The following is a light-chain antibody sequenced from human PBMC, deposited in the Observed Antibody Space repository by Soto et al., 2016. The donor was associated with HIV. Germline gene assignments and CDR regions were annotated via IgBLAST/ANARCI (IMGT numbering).Light chain of an antibody. CDR3: QVWDSSSDHSEGV. J-gene: IGLJ1*01. CDR2: DDS. Sequence: SYELTQPPSVSVAPGKTARITCGGNKIGSKSVHWYQQKPGQAPVLVVYDDSDRPSGIPERFSGSNSGNTATLTISRVEAGDEADYYCQVWDSSSDHSEGVFGTGIKVTVL. V-gene: IGLV3-21*03. CDR1: KIGSKS.